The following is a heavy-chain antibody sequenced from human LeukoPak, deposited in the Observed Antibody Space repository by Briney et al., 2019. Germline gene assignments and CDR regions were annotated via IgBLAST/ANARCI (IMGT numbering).Heavy chain of an antibody. CDR2: INHSGST. V-gene: IGHV4-34*01. Sequence: SETLPVTCAVNGGSFSRYYWRWIRQPPGKGLDWIGEINHSGSTYYKPSLKSRVTISVDTSKNQFSLKLSSVTAADTAVYYCARGHRTTVRFDPWGQGTLVTVSS. D-gene: IGHD4-11*01. CDR1: GGSFSRYY. CDR3: ARGHRTTVRFDP. J-gene: IGHJ5*02.